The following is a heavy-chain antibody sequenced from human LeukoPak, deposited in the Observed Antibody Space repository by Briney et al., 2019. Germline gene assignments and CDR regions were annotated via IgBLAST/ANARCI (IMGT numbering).Heavy chain of an antibody. J-gene: IGHJ4*02. Sequence: TSSETLSLTCAVYGGSFSGYYWSWIRQPPGKGLEWIGEINHSGSTNYNPSLKSRVTISVDTSKNQFSLKLSSVTAADTAVYYCASLVTATKSRRLAARPYYFDYWGQGTLVTVSS. CDR3: ASLVTATKSRRLAARPYYFDY. CDR2: INHSGST. CDR1: GGSFSGYY. D-gene: IGHD6-6*01. V-gene: IGHV4-34*01.